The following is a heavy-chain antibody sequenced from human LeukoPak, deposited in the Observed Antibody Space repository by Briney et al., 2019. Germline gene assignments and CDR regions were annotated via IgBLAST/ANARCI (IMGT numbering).Heavy chain of an antibody. D-gene: IGHD3-22*01. Sequence: ASVKVSCKASGYTFTSYGISWVRQAPGQGLEWMGWISAYNGNTNYAQKLQGRVTMTTDTSTSTAYMELRSLRSDDTAVYYCARARVRYDSSGYPHPANPDYWGQGTLVTVSS. V-gene: IGHV1-18*01. CDR2: ISAYNGNT. CDR3: ARARVRYDSSGYPHPANPDY. J-gene: IGHJ4*02. CDR1: GYTFTSYG.